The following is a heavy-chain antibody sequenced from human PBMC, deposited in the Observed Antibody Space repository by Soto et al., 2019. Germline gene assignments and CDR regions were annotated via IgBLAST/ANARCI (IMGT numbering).Heavy chain of an antibody. CDR3: AKDRLSRGAPFDY. J-gene: IGHJ4*02. CDR2: ISYDGSNK. V-gene: IGHV3-30*18. D-gene: IGHD1-26*01. CDR1: GFTFSSYG. Sequence: QVQLVESGGGVVQPGRSLRLSCAASGFTFSSYGMHWVRQAPGKGLEWVAVISYDGSNKYYADSVKGRFTISRDNSKNPLYLQMNSLRAEDTAVYYCAKDRLSRGAPFDYWGQGTLVTVSS.